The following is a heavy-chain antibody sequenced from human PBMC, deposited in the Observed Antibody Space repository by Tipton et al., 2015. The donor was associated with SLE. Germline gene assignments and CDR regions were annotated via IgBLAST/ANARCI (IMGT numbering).Heavy chain of an antibody. CDR1: GGSLSGYY. CDR3: ARQMDYFDY. Sequence: TLSLTCAVYGGSLSGYYWSWIRQPPGKGLEWIGEINHSGSTNYNPSLKSRVTISVDTSKNQFSLKLSSVTAADTAVYYCARQMDYFDYWGQGTLVTVSS. D-gene: IGHD2-8*01. V-gene: IGHV4-34*01. CDR2: INHSGST. J-gene: IGHJ4*02.